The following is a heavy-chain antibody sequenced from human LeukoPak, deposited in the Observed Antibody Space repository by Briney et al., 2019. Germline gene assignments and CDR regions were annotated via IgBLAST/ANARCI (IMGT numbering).Heavy chain of an antibody. CDR3: ARQSRRGYSYGKEY. Sequence: SETLSLTCSVSGGSITSSSYYWGRIRQPPGKGLEWIGEIYHSGSTNYNPSLKSRVTISVDKSKNQFSLKLSSVTAADTAVYYCARQSRRGYSYGKEYWGQGTLVTVSS. CDR2: IYHSGST. J-gene: IGHJ4*02. V-gene: IGHV4-39*07. CDR1: GGSITSSSYY. D-gene: IGHD5-18*01.